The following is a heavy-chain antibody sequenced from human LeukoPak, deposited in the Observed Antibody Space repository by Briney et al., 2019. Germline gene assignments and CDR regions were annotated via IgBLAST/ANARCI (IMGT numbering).Heavy chain of an antibody. J-gene: IGHJ4*02. Sequence: SETLSLTCAVYGGSFSGYYWSWIRQPPGTGLEWIGEINHSGSTNYNPSLKSRVTISVDTSKNQFSLKLSSVTAADTAVYYCARGSGYCTNGVCYFSYFDYWGQGTLVTVSS. CDR2: INHSGST. D-gene: IGHD2-8*01. CDR1: GGSFSGYY. V-gene: IGHV4-34*01. CDR3: ARGSGYCTNGVCYFSYFDY.